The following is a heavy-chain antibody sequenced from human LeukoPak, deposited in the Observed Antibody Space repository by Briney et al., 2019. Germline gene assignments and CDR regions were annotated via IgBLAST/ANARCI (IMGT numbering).Heavy chain of an antibody. D-gene: IGHD3-22*01. Sequence: ASVKVSCKASGYTFTGYYMHWVRQAPGQGLEWMGWINPNSGGTNYAQKFQGWVTMTRDTSISTAYMELSRLRSDDTAVYYCARALLTSDEYYYDSSGPPNSAFDIWGQGTMVTVSS. CDR2: INPNSGGT. CDR1: GYTFTGYY. CDR3: ARALLTSDEYYYDSSGPPNSAFDI. J-gene: IGHJ3*02. V-gene: IGHV1-2*04.